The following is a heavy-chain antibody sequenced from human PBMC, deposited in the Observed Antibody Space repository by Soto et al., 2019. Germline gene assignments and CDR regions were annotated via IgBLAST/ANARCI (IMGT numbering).Heavy chain of an antibody. D-gene: IGHD1-26*01. V-gene: IGHV3-7*03. CDR3: ARVKMTRATTVSQYFQH. CDR1: GFTFSSYW. CDR2: IKQDGSEK. J-gene: IGHJ1*01. Sequence: EVQLVESGGGLVQPGGSLRLSCAASGFTFSSYWMSWVRQAPGKGLEWVANIKQDGSEKYYVDSVKGRFTISRDNAKNSLYLQMNSLRAEDTAVYYCARVKMTRATTVSQYFQHWGQGTLVTVSS.